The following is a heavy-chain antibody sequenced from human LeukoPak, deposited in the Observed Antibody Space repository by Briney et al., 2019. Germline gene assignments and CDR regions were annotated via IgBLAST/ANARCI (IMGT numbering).Heavy chain of an antibody. CDR3: ARLPSGTQN. V-gene: IGHV1-3*01. J-gene: IGHJ4*02. CDR1: GYTFTTYA. CDR2: IIVGSGKT. Sequence: ASVKVSCKSSGYTFTTYAMHWVRQAPGQRPEWMGWIIVGSGKTKYSQKFQGRVTITRDTSASTAYMELSSLRSEDTAVYYCARLPSGTQNWGQGTLVTVSS. D-gene: IGHD1-26*01.